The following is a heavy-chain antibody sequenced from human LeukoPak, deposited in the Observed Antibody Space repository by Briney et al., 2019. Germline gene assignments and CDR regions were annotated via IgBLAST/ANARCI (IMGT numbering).Heavy chain of an antibody. CDR2: IYHSGST. CDR1: GGSISRSLYY. CDR3: ARHEVAMADTAY. D-gene: IGHD6-19*01. Sequence: SETLSLTCTVSGGSISRSLYYWGWIRQPPGKGLEWIGSIYHSGSTYYNPFLKSRVTIAVDTSNNQFSLKLSSVTAADTAVYYCARHEVAMADTAYWGQGILVTVSS. J-gene: IGHJ4*02. V-gene: IGHV4-39*01.